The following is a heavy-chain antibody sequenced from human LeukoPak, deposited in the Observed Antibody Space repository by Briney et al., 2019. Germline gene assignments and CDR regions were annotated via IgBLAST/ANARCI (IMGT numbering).Heavy chain of an antibody. CDR2: IIGSSGST. D-gene: IGHD5-12*01. Sequence: GGSLRLSCVASGFSFNNYAMNWVRQAPGKGLEWVSPIIGSSGSTFYAASVKGRFTISRDKSKNTLYLQMNSLRSEDTAVYYCAKGAYDYIEIAYFDYWGQGSLVTVSP. CDR3: AKGAYDYIEIAYFDY. CDR1: GFSFNNYA. J-gene: IGHJ4*02. V-gene: IGHV3-23*01.